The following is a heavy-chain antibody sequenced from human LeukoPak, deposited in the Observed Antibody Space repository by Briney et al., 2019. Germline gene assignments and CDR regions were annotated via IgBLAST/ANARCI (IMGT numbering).Heavy chain of an antibody. CDR2: VSGNGDYT. CDR1: GFTFSSYA. CDR3: ARVLREFFGSGTYVKSLDY. V-gene: IGHV3-23*01. Sequence: GGSLRLSCAASGFTFSSYAMSWVRQAPGKGLEWVSGVSGNGDYTYYADSVKGRFTISRDNSKNTLYLQMNNLRAEDTAVYYCARVLREFFGSGTYVKSLDYWGQGTLVTVSS. J-gene: IGHJ4*02. D-gene: IGHD3-10*01.